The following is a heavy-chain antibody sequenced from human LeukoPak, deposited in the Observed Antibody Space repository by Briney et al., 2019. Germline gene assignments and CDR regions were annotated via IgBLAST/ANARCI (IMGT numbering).Heavy chain of an antibody. D-gene: IGHD3-22*01. J-gene: IGHJ4*02. V-gene: IGHV3-7*01. CDR3: ARVGYDSSGYVDY. CDR2: IKQDGSVK. Sequence: GGSLRLSXAASGFTFSNYWMSWVRQAPGKGLEWVANIKQDGSVKYYVDSVKGRFTISRDNAKNSLYLQMNSVRAEDTALYYCARVGYDSSGYVDYWGQGTLVTVSS. CDR1: GFTFSNYW.